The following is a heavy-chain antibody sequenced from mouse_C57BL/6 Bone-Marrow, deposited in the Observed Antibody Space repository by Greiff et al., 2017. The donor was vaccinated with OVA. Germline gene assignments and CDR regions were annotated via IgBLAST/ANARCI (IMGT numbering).Heavy chain of an antibody. J-gene: IGHJ3*01. Sequence: QVQLKQSGPGLVAPSQSLSITCTVSGFSLTSYAISWVRQPPGQGLEWLGVIWPGGGTTYNSALKSRLSIRNDNSNSQVSLKMNSLQTDDTARYYCARGGIYYCNYVSFAYWGQGALVTVSA. CDR2: IWPGGGT. CDR3: ARGGIYYCNYVSFAY. V-gene: IGHV2-9-1*01. CDR1: GFSLTSYA. D-gene: IGHD2-1*01.